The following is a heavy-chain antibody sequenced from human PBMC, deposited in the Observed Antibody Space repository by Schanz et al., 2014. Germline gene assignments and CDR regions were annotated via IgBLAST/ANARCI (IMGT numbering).Heavy chain of an antibody. CDR2: FIPILDVG. D-gene: IGHD3-22*01. V-gene: IGHV1-69*04. CDR3: ARDYYDSSGYYYCDY. J-gene: IGHJ4*02. CDR1: RSTFSSYT. Sequence: QVQLVQSGAEVKKPGSSVKVSCKASRSTFSSYTISWVRQARGQGLEWVGRFIPILDVGNYAQQFQGRVTITADRSTSTAYMELSSLRSEDTAMYYCARDYYDSSGYYYCDYWGQGTLVTVSS.